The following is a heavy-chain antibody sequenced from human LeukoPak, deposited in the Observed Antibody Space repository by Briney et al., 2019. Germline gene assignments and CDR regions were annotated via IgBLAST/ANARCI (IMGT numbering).Heavy chain of an antibody. CDR1: GFTFSSYG. V-gene: IGHV3-30*02. J-gene: IGHJ4*02. D-gene: IGHD1-26*01. CDR2: IRYDGSNK. Sequence: PGGSLRLSCAASGFTFSSYGMHWVRQAPGKGLEWVAFIRYDGSNKYYADSVKGRFTISRDNSKNTLYLQMNSLRAEDTAVYYCAKDSWEVGATSEIDYWGQGTLGTVSS. CDR3: AKDSWEVGATSEIDY.